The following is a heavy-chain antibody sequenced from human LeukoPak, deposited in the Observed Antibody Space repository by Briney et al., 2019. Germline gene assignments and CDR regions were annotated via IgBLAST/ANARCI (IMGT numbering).Heavy chain of an antibody. Sequence: GGSLRLSCAASGFTFSNYAMNWVRQAPGKGLEWVSAISGSGGSTYYADSVKGRFTISRDNSKNTLYLQMNSLRAEDTAVYYCAKGRLSWFDPWGQGTLVTVSS. V-gene: IGHV3-23*01. CDR3: AKGRLSWFDP. CDR2: ISGSGGST. CDR1: GFTFSNYA. J-gene: IGHJ5*02.